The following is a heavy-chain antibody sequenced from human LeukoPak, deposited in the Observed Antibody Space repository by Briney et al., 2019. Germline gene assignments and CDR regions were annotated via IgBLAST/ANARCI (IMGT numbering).Heavy chain of an antibody. V-gene: IGHV4-4*08. CDR3: ASGPWELDS. J-gene: IGHJ4*02. D-gene: IGHD1-26*01. CDR1: GGSIGSYD. Sequence: PSETLSLTCTVSGGSIGSYDWAWIRQPPGKGLEWIGYMNARGSTYYSPSLKSRVTFLVDASKKHLSLRLNSVTAADTAVYYCASGPWELDSWGQGTLVTVSS. CDR2: MNARGST.